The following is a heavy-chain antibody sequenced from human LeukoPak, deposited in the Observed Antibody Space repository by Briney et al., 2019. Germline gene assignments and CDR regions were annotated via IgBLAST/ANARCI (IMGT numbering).Heavy chain of an antibody. CDR2: IYHSGTT. Sequence: SETLSLTCAVSGGSIDSTYWLSWVRQPPGKGLEWIGEIYHSGTTNYNPSLKSRVTISVDKSKNQFSLELRSVTAADTAVYYCARSPSGSFSRWFDPWGQGTLVTVSS. D-gene: IGHD1-26*01. J-gene: IGHJ5*02. CDR3: ARSPSGSFSRWFDP. CDR1: GGSIDSTYW. V-gene: IGHV4-4*02.